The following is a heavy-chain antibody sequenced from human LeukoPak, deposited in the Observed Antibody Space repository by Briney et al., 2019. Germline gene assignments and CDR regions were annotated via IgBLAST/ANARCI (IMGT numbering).Heavy chain of an antibody. CDR2: IYYSGST. CDR1: GGSISSSSYY. D-gene: IGHD3-22*01. V-gene: IGHV4-39*01. J-gene: IGHJ3*02. CDR3: ARYDINGYRAFDI. Sequence: SETLFLTYTVSGGSISSSSYYWGWIRQPPGKGLEWIGSIYYSGSTYYDPSLKSRVTISVDTSKNLFSLKLNSVTAADTAVYYCARYDINGYRAFDIWGQGTMVTVSS.